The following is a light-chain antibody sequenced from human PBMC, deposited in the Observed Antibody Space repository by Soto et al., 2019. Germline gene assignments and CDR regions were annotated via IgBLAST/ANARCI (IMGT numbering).Light chain of an antibody. CDR1: SSDVGSYNL. CDR2: EVS. CDR3: CSYAGSSSYV. V-gene: IGLV2-23*02. J-gene: IGLJ1*01. Sequence: QSVLTQPASVSGSPGQSITISCTGTSSDVGSYNLVSWYQQLPGKAPKLMIYEVSKRPSGVSNRFSGSKSGNTASLTISGLQAEDEADYYCCSYAGSSSYVFGTGTNVTV.